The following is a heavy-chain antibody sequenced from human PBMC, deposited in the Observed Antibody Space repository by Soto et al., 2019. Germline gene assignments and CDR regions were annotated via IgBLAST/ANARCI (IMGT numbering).Heavy chain of an antibody. CDR2: IYWDDDT. J-gene: IGHJ4*02. D-gene: IGHD6-19*01. Sequence: QITLKESGPTLVKPTQTLTLTCTFSGFSLSSTRMAVGWIRQPPEKALEWLALIYWDDDTRYSPFLKSRLTITKDNSKNQVVLTMSTMAPVDTARYYCAHIVVAGLGYYFDYWGQGTLVTVSS. CDR1: GFSLSSTRMA. V-gene: IGHV2-5*02. CDR3: AHIVVAGLGYYFDY.